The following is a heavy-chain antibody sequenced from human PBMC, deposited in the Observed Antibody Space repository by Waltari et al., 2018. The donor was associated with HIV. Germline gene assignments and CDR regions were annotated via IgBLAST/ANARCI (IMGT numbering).Heavy chain of an antibody. CDR1: GFTFSSSA. CDR3: AKGGIVVVVAAFNWFDP. CDR2: ISGSGGST. J-gene: IGHJ5*02. V-gene: IGHV3-23*01. Sequence: EVQLLESGGGLVQPGGSLRLSCAASGFTFSSSAMRCVRQAPGKGLEWVSAISGSGGSTYYADSVKGRFTISRDNSKNTLYLQMNSLRAEDTAVYYCAKGGIVVVVAAFNWFDPWGQGTLVTVSS. D-gene: IGHD2-15*01.